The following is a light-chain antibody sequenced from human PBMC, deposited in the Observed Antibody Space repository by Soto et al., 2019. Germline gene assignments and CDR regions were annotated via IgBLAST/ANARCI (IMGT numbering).Light chain of an antibody. Sequence: QSVLTQPPSASGTPGQRGTISCSGSSSNIGRNTVNWYQQLPGTAPKLLIYNNNQRPSGVPDRFFGSKSGTSASLAISGLQSEDEADYYCAAWDDSLNGWVFGGGTKLTVL. CDR3: AAWDDSLNGWV. J-gene: IGLJ3*02. V-gene: IGLV1-44*01. CDR1: SSNIGRNT. CDR2: NNN.